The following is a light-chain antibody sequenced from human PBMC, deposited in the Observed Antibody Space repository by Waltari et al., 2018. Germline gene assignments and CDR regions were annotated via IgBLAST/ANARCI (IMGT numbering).Light chain of an antibody. CDR3: QQYNFYPIT. J-gene: IGKJ5*01. CDR1: QNINNW. Sequence: DIQMTQSPSTLAASVGDRITITCRASQNINNWLAWYQQKPGKAPKLLIQKASTLESGVPSRFSGSGSGTEFTLTVSSLQPDDSATYFCQQYNFYPITFGQGTRLDIK. V-gene: IGKV1-5*03. CDR2: KAS.